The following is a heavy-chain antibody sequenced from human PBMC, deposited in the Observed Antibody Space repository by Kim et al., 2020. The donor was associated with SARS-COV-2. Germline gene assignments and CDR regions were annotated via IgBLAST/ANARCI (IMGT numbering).Heavy chain of an antibody. CDR3: ARDVVLYYYDSSGPDY. V-gene: IGHV3-23*01. D-gene: IGHD3-22*01. CDR2: ISGSGGGT. Sequence: GGSLRLSCAASGFTFSSYAMSWVRQAPGKGLEWVSAISGSGGGTYYADSVKGRFTISRDNSKNTLYLQMNSLRAEDTAVYYCARDVVLYYYDSSGPDYWGQGTLVNVSS. CDR1: GFTFSSYA. J-gene: IGHJ4*02.